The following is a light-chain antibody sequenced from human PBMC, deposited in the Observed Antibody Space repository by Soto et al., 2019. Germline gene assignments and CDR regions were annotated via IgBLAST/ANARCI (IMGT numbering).Light chain of an antibody. CDR1: QSVSRNY. V-gene: IGKV3-20*01. CDR2: GGS. CDR3: QQFGISPVYT. J-gene: IGKJ2*01. Sequence: VVLTQSPDTLSLSPGEGGTLSCRASQSVSRNYLAWYLQKPGQAPRLLIYGGSRRDTGTPDRFSGGGTGTDFTLTISRLETEDVAVYFNQCQQFGISPVYTFGQGIKLEIK.